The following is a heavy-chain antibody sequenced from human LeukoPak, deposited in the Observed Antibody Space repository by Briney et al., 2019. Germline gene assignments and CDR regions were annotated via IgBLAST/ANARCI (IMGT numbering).Heavy chain of an antibody. CDR2: VYYSGST. J-gene: IGHJ4*02. D-gene: IGHD4-17*01. V-gene: IGHV4-39*01. Sequence: SETLSLTCTASGGSISSSSYYWGWIRQPPGKGLEWIGGVYYSGSTYYNPSLKSRVTISVDTSKNQFSLKLSSVTAADTAVYYCATQETTTDYWGQGTLVTVSS. CDR1: GGSISSSSYY. CDR3: ATQETTTDY.